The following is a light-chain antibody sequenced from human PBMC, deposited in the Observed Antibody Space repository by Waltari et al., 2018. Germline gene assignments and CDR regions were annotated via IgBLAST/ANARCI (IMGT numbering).Light chain of an antibody. V-gene: IGLV2-14*03. Sequence: QSALTQPASVSGSPGQSITISCTGTSSDVGAYNYVSWYQQHPGKAPKLIIFDVRYRPSGVSSRFSGSKSGNTASLTISGLQAQDEADYYCSSYISSSTLELFGGGTSLTVL. CDR3: SSYISSSTLEL. CDR2: DVR. CDR1: SSDVGAYNY. J-gene: IGLJ2*01.